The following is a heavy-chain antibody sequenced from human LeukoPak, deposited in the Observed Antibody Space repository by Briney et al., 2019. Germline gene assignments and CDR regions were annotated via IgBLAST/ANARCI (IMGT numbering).Heavy chain of an antibody. CDR3: ARDRYYDSSDGQFDY. CDR2: INPNSGGT. J-gene: IGHJ4*02. Sequence: GASVKVSCKASGYTFTGYHMHWVRQAPGQGLEWMGWINPNSGGTNYAQKFRGRVTMTRDTSISTAYMELSRLRSDDTAVYYCARDRYYDSSDGQFDYWGQGTLVTVSS. CDR1: GYTFTGYH. D-gene: IGHD3-22*01. V-gene: IGHV1-2*02.